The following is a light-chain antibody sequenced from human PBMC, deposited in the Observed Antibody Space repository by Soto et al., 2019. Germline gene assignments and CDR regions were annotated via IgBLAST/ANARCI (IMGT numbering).Light chain of an antibody. Sequence: DIQVTQSPSTLSASVGDRVTMTCRASQSIRSWLAWYQQKPGKAPKLLIYDASSLESGVPSRFSGRRSGTEFTLTISSLQPDDFGTYYCQQYESYSPLTFGGGTKVEIK. CDR3: QQYESYSPLT. V-gene: IGKV1-5*01. CDR2: DAS. CDR1: QSIRSW. J-gene: IGKJ4*01.